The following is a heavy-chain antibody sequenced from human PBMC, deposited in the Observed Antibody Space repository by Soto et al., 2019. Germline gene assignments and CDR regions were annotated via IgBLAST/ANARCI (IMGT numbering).Heavy chain of an antibody. CDR2: IDPSDSQT. J-gene: IGHJ5*02. V-gene: IGHV5-10-1*01. CDR3: ASQVYASDKGPNFQYHVVS. Sequence: GESLKISCKGSGYSFAGYWITWVRQKPGKGLEWMGRIDPSDSQTYYSPSFRGHVTISVTKSITTVFLQWSSLRASDTAMYYCASQVYASDKGPNFQYHVVSWGQGTPVTVSS. D-gene: IGHD2-8*01. CDR1: GYSFAGYW.